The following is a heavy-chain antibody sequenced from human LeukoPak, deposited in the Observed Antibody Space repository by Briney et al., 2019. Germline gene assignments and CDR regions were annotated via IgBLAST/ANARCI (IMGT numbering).Heavy chain of an antibody. J-gene: IGHJ5*02. Sequence: SVKVSCKASGGTFSSYAISWVRQAPGQGPEWMGGIIPIFGTANYAQKFQGRVTITADKSTSTAYMELSSLRSEDTAVYHCALWQLVRHWFDPWGQGTLVTVSS. CDR2: IIPIFGTA. D-gene: IGHD6-6*01. CDR1: GGTFSSYA. V-gene: IGHV1-69*06. CDR3: ALWQLVRHWFDP.